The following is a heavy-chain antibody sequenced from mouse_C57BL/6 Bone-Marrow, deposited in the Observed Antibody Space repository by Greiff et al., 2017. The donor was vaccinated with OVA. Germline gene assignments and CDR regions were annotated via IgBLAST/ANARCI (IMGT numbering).Heavy chain of an antibody. D-gene: IGHD1-1*01. CDR2: IYPRSGNT. Sequence: QVQLQQSGAELARPGASVKLSCKASGYTFTSYGISWVKQRTGQGLEWIGEIYPRSGNTYYNEKFKGKATLTADKSSSTAYRELRSLTSEDSAVYFCARGPTVVATDWGQGTTLTVSS. CDR3: ARGPTVVATD. V-gene: IGHV1-81*01. CDR1: GYTFTSYG. J-gene: IGHJ2*01.